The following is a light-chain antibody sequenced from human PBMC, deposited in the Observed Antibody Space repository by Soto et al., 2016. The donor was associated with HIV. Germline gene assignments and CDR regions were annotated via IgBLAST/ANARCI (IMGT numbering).Light chain of an antibody. Sequence: DIQMTQSPSTLSASVGDRVTITCRASQSIGSWLAWYQQKPGKAPKLLLYKASSLESGVPSRFSGSGSGTDFTLTISSLQPEDFATYYCLQHNSYRWTFGQGTKVEIK. CDR2: KAS. V-gene: IGKV1-5*03. J-gene: IGKJ1*01. CDR1: QSIGSW. CDR3: LQHNSYRWT.